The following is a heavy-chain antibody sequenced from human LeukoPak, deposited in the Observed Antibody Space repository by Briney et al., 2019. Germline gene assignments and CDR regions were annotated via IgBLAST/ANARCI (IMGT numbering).Heavy chain of an antibody. J-gene: IGHJ4*02. CDR1: GFTFTSSA. V-gene: IGHV1-58*02. CDR2: IVVGSGNT. Sequence: VKVSCKASGFTFTSSAMQWVRQARGQRLEWIGWIVVGSGNTNYSQKFQERVAITRDMSTSTAYMELSSLRSGDTAVYYCAADGMNYGDFDYWGQGTLVTVSS. D-gene: IGHD4-17*01. CDR3: AADGMNYGDFDY.